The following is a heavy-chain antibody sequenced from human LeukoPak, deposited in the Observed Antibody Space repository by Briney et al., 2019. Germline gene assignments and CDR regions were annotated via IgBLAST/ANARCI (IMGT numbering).Heavy chain of an antibody. V-gene: IGHV3-23*01. CDR1: GFTFSAFA. D-gene: IGHD3-9*01. CDR3: AKSPTGYVPDR. Sequence: GGSLRLSCAASGFTFSAFAMSWVRQAPGKGLEWVPVITGSGGSTYYADSVKGRFTISRDNSRTTLYLQMNSLRADDTAVYYCAKSPTGYVPDRWGQGTLVTVSP. J-gene: IGHJ5*02. CDR2: ITGSGGST.